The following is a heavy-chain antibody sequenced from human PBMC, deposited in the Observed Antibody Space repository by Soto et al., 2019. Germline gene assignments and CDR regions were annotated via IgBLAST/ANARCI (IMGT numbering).Heavy chain of an antibody. CDR1: GGFVSSGNYY. D-gene: IGHD4-4*01. CDR3: ARVERGTTTTVVDAFDI. CDR2: MSHSGGT. Sequence: QVQLQQWGAGLLKPSETLSLTCAVYGGFVSSGNYYWSWIRQPPGKGLEWIGEMSHSGGTHFNPSLKRRVTMSVDTSKNPFSLKLTSVTAADTALYYCARVERGTTTTVVDAFDIWGPGTMVTVSS. J-gene: IGHJ3*02. V-gene: IGHV4-34*01.